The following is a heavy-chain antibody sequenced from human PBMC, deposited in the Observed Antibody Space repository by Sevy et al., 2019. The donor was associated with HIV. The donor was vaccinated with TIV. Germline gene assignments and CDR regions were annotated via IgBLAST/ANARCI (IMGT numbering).Heavy chain of an antibody. CDR2: ISGSGGST. D-gene: IGHD3-10*01. Sequence: GGSLRLSCAASGFTFSSYAMSWVRQAPGKGLEWVSGISGSGGSTYYADSVKGRFTISRDNSKNPLYLQMNSLRAEDTAVYYCARVAGSGTYYSGDFDYWGQGTLVTVSS. CDR1: GFTFSSYA. CDR3: ARVAGSGTYYSGDFDY. V-gene: IGHV3-23*01. J-gene: IGHJ4*02.